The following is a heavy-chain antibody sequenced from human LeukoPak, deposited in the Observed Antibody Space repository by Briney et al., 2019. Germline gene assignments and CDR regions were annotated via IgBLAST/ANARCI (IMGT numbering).Heavy chain of an antibody. D-gene: IGHD3-22*01. CDR2: INAGGDST. CDR3: AYLDSSGYYYGRLRY. Sequence: GGSLRLSRAPSGLTFSDHAMSWVRQPPGKGLESVSSINAGGDSTHYADSVKGRFTISRDNSKNSLYLQMNSLRAEDTAVYFCAYLDSSGYYYGRLRYWGQGTPVTVSS. CDR1: GLTFSDHA. J-gene: IGHJ4*02. V-gene: IGHV3-23*01.